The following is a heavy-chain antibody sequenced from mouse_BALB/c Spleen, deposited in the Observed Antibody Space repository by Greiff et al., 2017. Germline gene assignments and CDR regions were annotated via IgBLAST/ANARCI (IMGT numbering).Heavy chain of an antibody. CDR2: ISDGGSYT. CDR3: ARGSSYFDY. V-gene: IGHV5-4*02. J-gene: IGHJ2*01. Sequence: EVMLVESGGGLVKPGGSLKLSCAASGFTFSDYYMYWVRQTPEKRLEWVATISDGGSYTYYPDSVKGRFTISRDNAKNNLYLQMSSLKSKDTAMYYCARGSSYFDYWGQGTTLTVSS. D-gene: IGHD1-1*01. CDR1: GFTFSDYY.